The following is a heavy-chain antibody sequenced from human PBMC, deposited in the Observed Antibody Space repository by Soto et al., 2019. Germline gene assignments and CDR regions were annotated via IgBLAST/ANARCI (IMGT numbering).Heavy chain of an antibody. J-gene: IGHJ5*02. Sequence: QVQLVQSGAEVKKPGASVKVSCKASGYTFTSYGISWVRQAPGQGLEWMGWISAYNGNTNYAQKLQGRVTMTTDTYTSTASMELRSLRSDDTAGYYCVRAWGYSYGFDPWGQGTLVTVSS. D-gene: IGHD5-18*01. CDR2: ISAYNGNT. CDR1: GYTFTSYG. CDR3: VRAWGYSYGFDP. V-gene: IGHV1-18*01.